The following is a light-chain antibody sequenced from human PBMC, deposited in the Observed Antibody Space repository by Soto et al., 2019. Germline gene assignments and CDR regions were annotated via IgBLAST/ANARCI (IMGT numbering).Light chain of an antibody. CDR1: QTVSSN. J-gene: IGKJ2*01. Sequence: EIVMTQSPATLSVSPGERATLSCRASQTVSSNLAWYQQKPGQAPRLLIYGAPTRATGVPARFSGSGSGTEFTLTVISLQSEDVAVYYCQQYHTWPLQYTFGQGTKLQIK. CDR3: QQYHTWPLQYT. V-gene: IGKV3-15*01. CDR2: GAP.